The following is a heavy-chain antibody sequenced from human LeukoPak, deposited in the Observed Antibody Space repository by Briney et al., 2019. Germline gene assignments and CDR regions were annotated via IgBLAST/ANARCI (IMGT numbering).Heavy chain of an antibody. V-gene: IGHV3-21*01. CDR2: ISSSNSYI. CDR3: ASQVDCSSTSCYLTGYYYYYYGMDV. J-gene: IGHJ6*02. Sequence: GGSLRLSCAASGFTFSSYSMNWVRQAPGKGLEWASSISSSNSYIYYADSVKGRFTISRDNAKNSLYLQMNSLRAEDTAVYYCASQVDCSSTSCYLTGYYYYYYGMDVWGQGTTVTVSS. CDR1: GFTFSSYS. D-gene: IGHD2-2*01.